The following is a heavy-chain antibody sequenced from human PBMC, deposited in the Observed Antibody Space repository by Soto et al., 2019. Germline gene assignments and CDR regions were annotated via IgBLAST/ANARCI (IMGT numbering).Heavy chain of an antibody. V-gene: IGHV5-51*03. CDR2: IYPGDSDT. Sequence: EVQLVQSGAEVKKPGESLKISCKGSGFSFTNYWIAWLRQMPGKGLEWMGIIYPGDSDTRYSPSFQGQVTISADRSISTAYLQWSCLKASDTAMYYCASSATYSGSDGYFDLWGRGTLVTVSS. D-gene: IGHD1-26*01. CDR3: ASSATYSGSDGYFDL. CDR1: GFSFTNYW. J-gene: IGHJ2*01.